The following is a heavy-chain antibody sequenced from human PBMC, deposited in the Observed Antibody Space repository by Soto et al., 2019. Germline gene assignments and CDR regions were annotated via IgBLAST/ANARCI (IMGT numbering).Heavy chain of an antibody. CDR2: MNANSGAT. V-gene: IGHV1-2*02. Sequence: QAHLEQSGAELKRPGASVKVSCKASGYTFSDFDINWLRQASGQGPEWMGWMNANSGATDYAQKFQDRVTVTTDTSISTIYMELNRLISDDTAVYFCAMSKGRGALDVWGQGTMVTVSS. CDR1: GYTFSDFD. J-gene: IGHJ3*01. D-gene: IGHD3-10*01. CDR3: AMSKGRGALDV.